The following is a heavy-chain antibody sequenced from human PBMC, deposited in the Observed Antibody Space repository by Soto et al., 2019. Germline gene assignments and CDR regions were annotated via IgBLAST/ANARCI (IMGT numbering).Heavy chain of an antibody. CDR3: AKDMNSSGWFFDAFDI. Sequence: GGSLRLSCAASGFTFSSYAMSWVRQAPGKGLEWVSAISGSGGSTYYADSVKGRFTISRDNSKNTLYLQMNSLRAEDTAVYYCAKDMNSSGWFFDAFDIWGQGTTVTVSS. V-gene: IGHV3-23*01. J-gene: IGHJ3*02. CDR1: GFTFSSYA. CDR2: ISGSGGST. D-gene: IGHD6-19*01.